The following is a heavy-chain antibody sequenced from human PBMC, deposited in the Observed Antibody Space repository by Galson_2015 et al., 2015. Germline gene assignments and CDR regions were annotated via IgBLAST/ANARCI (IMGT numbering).Heavy chain of an antibody. V-gene: IGHV3-7*03. CDR2: IKQDGSEK. Sequence: SGAEVKKPGESLKISCKGSGFTFSSYWMSWVRQAPGKGLEWVANIKQDGSEKYYVDSVKGRFTISRDNAKNSLYLQMNSLRAEDTAVYYCARDRFYYDSSGEDYGMDVWGQGTTVTVSS. CDR1: GFTFSSYW. J-gene: IGHJ6*02. D-gene: IGHD3-22*01. CDR3: ARDRFYYDSSGEDYGMDV.